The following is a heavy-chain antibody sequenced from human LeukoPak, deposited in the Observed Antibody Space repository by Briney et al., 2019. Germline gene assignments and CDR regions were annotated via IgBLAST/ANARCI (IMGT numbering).Heavy chain of an antibody. D-gene: IGHD7-27*01. Sequence: ASVKVSSKASGYTFISYAMHWVRQAPGQGLEWMGWINAANGNTKYSERFQGRITVTKDTSASTVYMELNSLRSEDTAVYYCASLDWGVSDFDHWGQGTLVTVSS. V-gene: IGHV1-3*01. J-gene: IGHJ4*02. CDR3: ASLDWGVSDFDH. CDR2: INAANGNT. CDR1: GYTFISYA.